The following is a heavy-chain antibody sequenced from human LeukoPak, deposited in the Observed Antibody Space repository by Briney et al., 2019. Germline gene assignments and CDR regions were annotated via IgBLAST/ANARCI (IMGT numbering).Heavy chain of an antibody. CDR3: ARDPSPFYSGSYLGFDP. CDR2: IYYSGNT. D-gene: IGHD1-26*01. Sequence: SETLSLTCAVYGGSFSGYYWSWIRQPPGKGLEWIGYIYYSGNTNYNPSLKSRVTISVVTSKNQFSLKLSSVTAADTAVYYCARDPSPFYSGSYLGFDPWGQGTLVTVSS. V-gene: IGHV4-59*01. CDR1: GGSFSGYY. J-gene: IGHJ5*02.